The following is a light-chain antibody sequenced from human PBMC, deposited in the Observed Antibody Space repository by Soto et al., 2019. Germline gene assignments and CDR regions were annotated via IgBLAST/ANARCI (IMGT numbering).Light chain of an antibody. CDR2: GDN. J-gene: IGLJ2*01. CDR3: QSYDSSLSGYVV. CDR1: SSNIGACYD. V-gene: IGLV1-40*01. Sequence: QSALTQPPSVSGAPGQRVTISCTGSSSNIGACYDVQWYQQLPGTAPKLLIYGDNKRPSGVPDRFSGSKSGTSASLAITGLQAEDEADYYCQSYDSSLSGYVVFGGGTKLTVL.